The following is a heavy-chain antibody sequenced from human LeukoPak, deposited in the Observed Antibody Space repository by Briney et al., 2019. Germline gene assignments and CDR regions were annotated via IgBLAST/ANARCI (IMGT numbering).Heavy chain of an antibody. Sequence: SETLSLTCTVSGGSISSGGYYWSWIRQHPGRGLEWIGYIYYSGSTYYNPSLKSRVTISVDTSKNQFSLKLSSATAADTAVYYCARSPRGNFSWFDPWGQGTLVTVSS. CDR1: GGSISSGGYY. J-gene: IGHJ5*02. D-gene: IGHD2/OR15-2a*01. V-gene: IGHV4-31*03. CDR3: ARSPRGNFSWFDP. CDR2: IYYSGST.